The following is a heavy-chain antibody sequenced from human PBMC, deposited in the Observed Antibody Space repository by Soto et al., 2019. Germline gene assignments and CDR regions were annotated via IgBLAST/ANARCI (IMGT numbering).Heavy chain of an antibody. CDR2: INAGNGNT. CDR1: GYTFTSYA. Sequence: VASVKVSCKASGYTFTSYAMHWVRQAPGQRLEWMGWINAGNGNTKYSQKFQGRVTITRDTSASTAYMELSSLRSEDTAVYYCAGVQYYDFWSGYQTYYYYGMDVWGQGTTVTVSS. J-gene: IGHJ6*02. CDR3: AGVQYYDFWSGYQTYYYYGMDV. V-gene: IGHV1-3*01. D-gene: IGHD3-3*01.